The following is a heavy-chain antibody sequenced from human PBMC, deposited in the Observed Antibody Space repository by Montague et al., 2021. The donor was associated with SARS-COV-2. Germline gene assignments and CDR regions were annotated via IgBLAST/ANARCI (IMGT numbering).Heavy chain of an antibody. D-gene: IGHD3-22*01. CDR1: GGSISSSSYY. J-gene: IGHJ3*02. Sequence: SETLSLTCTVSGGSISSSSYYWGWIRQPPGKGLEWIGSIYYSGSTYYNPSLKSRVTISVDTSKNQFSLKLSSATAADTAVHYYARFPTSYYYDSKAATATPDAFDIWGQGTMVIVSS. V-gene: IGHV4-39*01. CDR2: IYYSGST. CDR3: ARFPTSYYYDSKAATATPDAFDI.